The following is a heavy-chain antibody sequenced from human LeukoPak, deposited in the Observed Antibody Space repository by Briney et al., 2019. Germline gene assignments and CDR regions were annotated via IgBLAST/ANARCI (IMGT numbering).Heavy chain of an antibody. CDR3: ARGVAAAGTTLDY. D-gene: IGHD6-13*01. Sequence: GGSLRLSCAASGFTFSTYAMSWVRQAPGKGLEWVSVIYSGGTTYYADSVKGRFSISRDNSKNTLYLQMSSLRDEDTAVYYCARGVAAAGTTLDYWGQGTLVTVSS. CDR2: IYSGGTT. CDR1: GFTFSTYA. V-gene: IGHV3-66*01. J-gene: IGHJ4*02.